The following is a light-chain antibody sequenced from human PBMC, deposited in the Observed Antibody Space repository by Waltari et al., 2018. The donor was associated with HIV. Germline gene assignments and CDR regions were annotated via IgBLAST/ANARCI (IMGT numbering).Light chain of an antibody. J-gene: IGLJ3*02. CDR2: DSD. V-gene: IGLV7-46*02. CDR1: TGFITRGPF. Sequence: QAVVTQEPSLSVSPGVTVTLTCTSFTGFITRGPFPYWFPMREGHARLTLIYDSDKSHAWTPGRFSESIVGCKATLALLGAQPEDEGAYYCVCPYNGVRVFGGETKLTV. CDR3: VCPYNGVRV.